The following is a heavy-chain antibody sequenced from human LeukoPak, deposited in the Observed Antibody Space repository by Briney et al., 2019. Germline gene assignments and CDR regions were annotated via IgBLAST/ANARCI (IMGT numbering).Heavy chain of an antibody. D-gene: IGHD4-17*01. CDR2: ISGGGGNT. J-gene: IGHJ5*02. Sequence: GGSLRLSCAASGFTFSSYAMSWVRQAPGRGLEWVSTISGGGGNTYYADSVKGRFTISRDNPKNTLFLQMSSLRAEDTAIYYCAKDMTAVTEYCFDPWGQGTPVTVSS. CDR3: AKDMTAVTEYCFDP. CDR1: GFTFSSYA. V-gene: IGHV3-23*01.